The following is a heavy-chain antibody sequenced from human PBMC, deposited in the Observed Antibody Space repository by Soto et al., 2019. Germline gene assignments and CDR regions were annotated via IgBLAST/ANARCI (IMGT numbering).Heavy chain of an antibody. CDR2: MNPNSGNT. J-gene: IGHJ5*02. D-gene: IGHD2-15*01. V-gene: IGHV1-8*01. CDR1: GYTFTSYD. CDR3: ARVMSARIKPKGVVVAATTPPRGYNWFDP. Sequence: ASVKVSCKASGYTFTSYDINWVRQATGQGLEWMGWMNPNSGNTGYAQKFQGRVTMTRNTSISTAYMELSSLRSEDTAVYYCARVMSARIKPKGVVVAATTPPRGYNWFDPWGQGTLVTVSS.